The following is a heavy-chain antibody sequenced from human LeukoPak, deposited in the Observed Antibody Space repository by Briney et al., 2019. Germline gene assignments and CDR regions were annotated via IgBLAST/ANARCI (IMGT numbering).Heavy chain of an antibody. CDR2: ISYDGSNK. D-gene: IGHD3-10*01. V-gene: IGHV3-30-3*01. Sequence: PGGSLRLSCAASGFTFSSYAMHWVRQAPGKGLEWVAVISYDGSNKYYADSVKGRFTISRDNSKNTLYLQMNSLRAEDTAVCYCARDKGNDYWGQGTLVTVSS. J-gene: IGHJ4*02. CDR3: ARDKGNDY. CDR1: GFTFSSYA.